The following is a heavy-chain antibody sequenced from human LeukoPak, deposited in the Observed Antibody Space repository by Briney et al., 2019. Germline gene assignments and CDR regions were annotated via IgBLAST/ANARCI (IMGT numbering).Heavy chain of an antibody. D-gene: IGHD2-21*01. J-gene: IGHJ4*02. V-gene: IGHV4-59*01. CDR3: ARGDIYFNY. CDR1: GGSISSYY. Sequence: SGTLSLTCTVSGGSISSYYWSWIRQPPGKGLEWIGYIYYSGSTNYNPSLKSRVTISIDTSKNQFSLKLSSVTAADTAVYYCARGDIYFNYWGQGTLVTVSS. CDR2: IYYSGST.